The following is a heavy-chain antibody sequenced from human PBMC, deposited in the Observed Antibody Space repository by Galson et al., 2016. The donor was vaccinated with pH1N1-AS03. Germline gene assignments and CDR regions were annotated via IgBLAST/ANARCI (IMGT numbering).Heavy chain of an antibody. CDR1: GLEFSYFW. J-gene: IGHJ4*02. Sequence: SLRLSCAASGLEFSYFWMTWVRQAPGKGPEWVANIKQDGSETHYVDSVKGRFTISRDNAKNSLYLQMYSLRVEDTAMYYCARGEMIGDDSWGQGTLVTVSS. D-gene: IGHD3-16*01. CDR2: IKQDGSET. CDR3: ARGEMIGDDS. V-gene: IGHV3-7*03.